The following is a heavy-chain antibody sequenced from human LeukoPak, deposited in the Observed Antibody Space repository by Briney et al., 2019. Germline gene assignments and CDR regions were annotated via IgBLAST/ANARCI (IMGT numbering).Heavy chain of an antibody. Sequence: GSLRLSCAASGFTFSSYSMNWVRQAPGKGLEWVSSISSSSSYIYYADSVKGRFTISRDNAKNSLYLQMNSLRAEDTAVYYCARDKEGYSGYGLDWGQGTLVTVSS. CDR2: ISSSSSYI. CDR3: ARDKEGYSGYGLD. CDR1: GFTFSSYS. D-gene: IGHD5-12*01. V-gene: IGHV3-21*01. J-gene: IGHJ4*02.